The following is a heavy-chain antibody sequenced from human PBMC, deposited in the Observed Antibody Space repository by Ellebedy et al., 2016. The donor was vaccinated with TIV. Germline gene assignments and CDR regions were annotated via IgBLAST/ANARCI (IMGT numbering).Heavy chain of an antibody. V-gene: IGHV1-8*01. D-gene: IGHD5-12*01. J-gene: IGHJ4*02. CDR3: ARDGKSGYSGTFDY. CDR1: GYTFTSYD. Sequence: ASVKVSXXASGYTFTSYDINWVRQATGQGLEWMGWMNPNSGNTGYAQKFQGRVTMTRNTSISTAYMELSSLRSEDTAVYYCARDGKSGYSGTFDYWGQGTLVTVSS. CDR2: MNPNSGNT.